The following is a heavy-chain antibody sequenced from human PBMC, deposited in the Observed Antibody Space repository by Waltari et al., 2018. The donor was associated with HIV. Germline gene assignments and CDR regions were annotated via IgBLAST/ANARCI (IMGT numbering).Heavy chain of an antibody. CDR1: GCIFSSYA. CDR2: IRASGGAS. D-gene: IGHD4-17*01. V-gene: IGHV3-23*04. Sequence: EVQLVESGGGLVQHGGSMRLSCAASGCIFSSYAVSWVRQAPGKGLNWISSIRASGGASDYADSVKGRFIVSRDNSRNTLHLHMNSLTVDDTALYFCARHGDYGDIWSYLDHWGLGTLVTVSS. J-gene: IGHJ4*02. CDR3: ARHGDYGDIWSYLDH.